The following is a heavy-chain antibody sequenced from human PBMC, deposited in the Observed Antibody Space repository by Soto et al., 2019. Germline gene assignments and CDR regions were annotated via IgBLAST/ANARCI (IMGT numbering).Heavy chain of an antibody. CDR1: GGSISSYY. CDR2: IYYNGAT. J-gene: IGHJ4*02. V-gene: IGHV4-59*01. CDR3: AKVRASQWELLPYYFEY. Sequence: RSLTCTVSGGSISSYYWSWIRQPPGKGLEWVGYIYYNGATNYNPSLEGRVTVSVDTSKNQFSLHLISVTAADTAVYYCAKVRASQWELLPYYFEYWGQGTPVTVAS. D-gene: IGHD1-26*01.